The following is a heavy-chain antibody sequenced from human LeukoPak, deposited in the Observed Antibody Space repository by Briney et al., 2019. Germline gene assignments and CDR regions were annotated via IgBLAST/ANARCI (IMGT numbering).Heavy chain of an antibody. D-gene: IGHD6-13*01. V-gene: IGHV4-30-2*01. CDR3: ARSLYSSSWSDAFDI. Sequence: SETLSLTCAVSGGSISSGGYSWSWIRQPPGKGLEWIGYIYHSGSTNYNPSLKSRVTISVDKSKNQFSLKLSSVTAADTAVYYCARSLYSSSWSDAFDIWGQGTMVTVSS. J-gene: IGHJ3*02. CDR2: IYHSGST. CDR1: GGSISSGGYS.